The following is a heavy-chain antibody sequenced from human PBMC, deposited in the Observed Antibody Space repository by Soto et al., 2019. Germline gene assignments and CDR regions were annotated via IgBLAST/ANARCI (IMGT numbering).Heavy chain of an antibody. CDR2: IWYDGSNK. J-gene: IGHJ6*03. D-gene: IGHD3-10*01. CDR1: GFTFSSYG. V-gene: IGHV3-33*01. Sequence: GGSLRLSCAASGFTFSSYGMHWVHQAPGKGLEWVAVIWYDGSNKYYADSVKGRFTISRDNSKNTLYLQMNSLRAEDTAVYYCARYGYYYAGRYMDVWGKGTTVTVSS. CDR3: ARYGYYYAGRYMDV.